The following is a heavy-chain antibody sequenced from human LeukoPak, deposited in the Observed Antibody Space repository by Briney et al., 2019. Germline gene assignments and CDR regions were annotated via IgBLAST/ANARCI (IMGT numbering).Heavy chain of an antibody. D-gene: IGHD2-2*02. J-gene: IGHJ5*02. CDR3: ARDPAAISSFNWFDP. Sequence: SVKVSCKASGGTFSSYTISWVRQAPGQGLEWMGRIIRIVGIATYAETFQRRVTITADKSASTAYMELSSLRSEDTAVYYCARDPAAISSFNWFDPWGQGTLVTVSS. V-gene: IGHV1-69*04. CDR2: IIRIVGIA. CDR1: GGTFSSYT.